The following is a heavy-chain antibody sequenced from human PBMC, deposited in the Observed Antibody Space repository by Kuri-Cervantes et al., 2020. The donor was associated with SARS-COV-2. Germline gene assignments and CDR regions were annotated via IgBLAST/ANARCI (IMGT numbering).Heavy chain of an antibody. CDR2: IRYDGSNK. D-gene: IGHD3-22*01. CDR3: ATPREYYDSSGSFDY. Sequence: GESLKISCAASGSTFSSYGMHWVRQAPGKGLEWVAFIRYDGSNKYYADSVKGRFTISRDNSKNTLYLQMNSLRAEDTAVYYCATPREYYDSSGSFDYWGQGTLVTVSS. CDR1: GSTFSSYG. V-gene: IGHV3-30*02. J-gene: IGHJ4*02.